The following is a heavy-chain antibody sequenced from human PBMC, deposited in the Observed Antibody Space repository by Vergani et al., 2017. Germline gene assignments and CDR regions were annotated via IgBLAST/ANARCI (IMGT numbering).Heavy chain of an antibody. CDR3: ARDLRLRCNRFDP. D-gene: IGHD3-16*01. CDR1: GFTFNQYG. CDR2: TWYDGNNK. Sequence: QVQLVESGGGVVQPGRSLRLSCAASGFTFNQYGMHWVRQAPGKGLEWVAVTWYDGNNKQYADSVKGRFTISRDNSKSTMYLQMNSLRDEDTGVYYCARDLRLRCNRFDPWGQGTLVTVSS. J-gene: IGHJ5*02. V-gene: IGHV3-33*01.